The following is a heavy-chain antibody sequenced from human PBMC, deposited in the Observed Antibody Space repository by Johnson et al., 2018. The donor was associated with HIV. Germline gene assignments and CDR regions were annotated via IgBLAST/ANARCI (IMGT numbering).Heavy chain of an antibody. J-gene: IGHJ3*02. CDR1: GFTFSSYA. CDR2: IWYDGSNK. V-gene: IGHV3-33*08. D-gene: IGHD2-21*01. Sequence: VQLVESGGGVVQPGRSLRLSCAASGFTFSSYAMHWVRQAPGKGLEWVAVIWYDGSNKYYANSVKGRFTVSRDNSKNTLYLQMDSLRAEDTAVYYFAILGWGAFDIWGQGTMVTVSS. CDR3: AILGWGAFDI.